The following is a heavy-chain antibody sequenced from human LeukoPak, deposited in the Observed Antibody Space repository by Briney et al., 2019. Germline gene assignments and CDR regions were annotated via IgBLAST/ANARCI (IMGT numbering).Heavy chain of an antibody. CDR1: GFTFSSYN. V-gene: IGHV3-66*01. J-gene: IGHJ3*02. CDR2: LYSDGDT. D-gene: IGHD4-17*01. CDR3: ARRLPGGYGDYTRGSGAFDI. Sequence: PGGSLRLSCAASGFTFSSYNMNWVRQAPGKGLEWVSVLYSDGDTYYADSVKGRFTISRDNSKNTLYLQMIRLRAEDTAMYYCARRLPGGYGDYTRGSGAFDIWGQGTMVTVSS.